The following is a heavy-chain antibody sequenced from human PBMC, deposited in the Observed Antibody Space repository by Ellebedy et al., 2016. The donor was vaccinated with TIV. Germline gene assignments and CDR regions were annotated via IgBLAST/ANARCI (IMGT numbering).Heavy chain of an antibody. J-gene: IGHJ4*02. V-gene: IGHV3-30-3*01. CDR2: ISYDGSNK. Sequence: PGGSLRLSCAASGFTFSSYAMHWVRQAPGKGLEWVAVISYDGSNKYYADSVKGRFTISRDNSKNTLYLQMNSLRAEDTAVYYCARGDFGYWAYFDYWGQGTLVTVSS. CDR3: ARGDFGYWAYFDY. D-gene: IGHD2-21*01. CDR1: GFTFSSYA.